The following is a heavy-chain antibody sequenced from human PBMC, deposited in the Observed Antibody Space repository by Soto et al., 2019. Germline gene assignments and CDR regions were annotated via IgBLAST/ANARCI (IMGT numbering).Heavy chain of an antibody. CDR2: IYYSGST. V-gene: IGHV4-59*01. CDR3: ARIENEDRWAFDI. D-gene: IGHD1-1*01. CDR1: GGSISSYY. J-gene: IGHJ3*02. Sequence: PSETLSLTCTVSGGSISSYYWSWIRQPPGKGLEWIGYIYYSGSTNYNPSLKSRVTISVDTSKNQSSLKLSSVTTADTAVYYCARIENEDRWAFDIWGQGTMVTVSS.